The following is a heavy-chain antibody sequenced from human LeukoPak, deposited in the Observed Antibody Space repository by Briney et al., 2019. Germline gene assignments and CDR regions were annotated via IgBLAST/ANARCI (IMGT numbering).Heavy chain of an antibody. CDR1: GGSISSYY. CDR2: IYYSGST. D-gene: IGHD4-11*01. Sequence: SETLSLTCTVSGGSISSYYWSWIRQPPGKGLGWIGYIYYSGSTNYNPSLKSRVTISVDTSKNQFSLKLSSVTAADTAVYYCARAGYSNYEQNWFDPWGQGTLVTVSS. J-gene: IGHJ5*02. V-gene: IGHV4-59*01. CDR3: ARAGYSNYEQNWFDP.